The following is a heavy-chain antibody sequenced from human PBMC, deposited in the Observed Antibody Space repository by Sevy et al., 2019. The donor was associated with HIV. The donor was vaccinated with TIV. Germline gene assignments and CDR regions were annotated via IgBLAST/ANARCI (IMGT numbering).Heavy chain of an antibody. CDR2: ISSSSSYI. V-gene: IGHV3-21*01. CDR3: ARERRAVAATGYFDY. CDR1: GFTFSSYS. D-gene: IGHD6-19*01. J-gene: IGHJ4*02. Sequence: GGSLRLSCAASGFTFSSYSMNWVRQAPGKGLEWVSSISSSSSYIYYADSVKGRFTISRDNAKISLYLQMNSLRAEDTAVYYCARERRAVAATGYFDYWGQGTLVTVSS.